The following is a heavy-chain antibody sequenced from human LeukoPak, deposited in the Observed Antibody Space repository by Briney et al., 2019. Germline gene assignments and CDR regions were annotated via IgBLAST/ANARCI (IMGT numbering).Heavy chain of an antibody. V-gene: IGHV3-72*01. CDR1: GFTSSDHY. CDR2: IRNEVNSYTT. Sequence: PGGSLRLSCVVSGFTSSDHYIDWARQAPGKGLGWVGRIRNEVNSYTTEYAASVKDRFTISRDDSKNSVWLQMNSLKTEDSAVYYCATSNSNGLSLFDYWGQGTLVTVSS. J-gene: IGHJ4*02. D-gene: IGHD6-25*01. CDR3: ATSNSNGLSLFDY.